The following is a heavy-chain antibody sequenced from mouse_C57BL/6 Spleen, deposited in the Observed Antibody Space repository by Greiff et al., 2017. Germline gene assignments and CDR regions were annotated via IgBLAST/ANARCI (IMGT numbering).Heavy chain of an antibody. CDR3: AREGAGTFAY. D-gene: IGHD4-1*01. CDR1: GFTFSSYA. CDR2: ISDGGSYT. J-gene: IGHJ3*01. Sequence: VKLVESGGGLVKPGGSLKLSCAASGFTFSSYAMSWVRQTPEKRLEWVATISDGGSYTYYPDNVKGRFTISRDNAKNNLYLQMSHLKSEDTAMYYCAREGAGTFAYWGQGTLVTVSA. V-gene: IGHV5-4*01.